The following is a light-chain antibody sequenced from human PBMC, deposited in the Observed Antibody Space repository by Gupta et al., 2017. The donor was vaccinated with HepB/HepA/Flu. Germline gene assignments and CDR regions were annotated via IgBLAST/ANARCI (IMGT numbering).Light chain of an antibody. CDR2: AAS. V-gene: IGKV1D-12*01. CDR1: QGISRW. CDR3: QQSNSFPRT. J-gene: IGKJ3*01. Sequence: DIQMTQSPSSVSASVGDRVTITCRASQGISRWLAWYQQKPGKPPKLLIYAASNLQSGVPSRFSGSGSGTDFTLSISGLQPEDVATYYCQQSNSFPRTFGPGTKVDIK.